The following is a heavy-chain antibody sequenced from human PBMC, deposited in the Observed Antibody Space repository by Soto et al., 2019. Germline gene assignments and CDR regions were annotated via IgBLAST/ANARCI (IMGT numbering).Heavy chain of an antibody. J-gene: IGHJ3*02. D-gene: IGHD3-22*01. CDR3: ARIRQEYDSSGYYTDAFDI. CDR2: ISAYNGNT. CDR1: GYTFTSYG. V-gene: IGHV1-18*01. Sequence: QVQLVQSGAEVKKPGASVKVSCKASGYTFTSYGISWVRQAPGQGLEWMGWISAYNGNTNYAQKLQGRVTMTTDTSTSTAYMERRSLRSDDTAVYYCARIRQEYDSSGYYTDAFDIWGQGTMVTVSS.